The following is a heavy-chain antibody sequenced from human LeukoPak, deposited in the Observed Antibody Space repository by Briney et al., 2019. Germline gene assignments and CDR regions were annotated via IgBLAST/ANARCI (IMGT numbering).Heavy chain of an antibody. CDR1: GYTFTGYY. CDR3: ARGRDIGDFDWLLAGGAFDI. V-gene: IGHV1-2*02. Sequence: ASVKVSCKASGYTFTGYYMHWVRQAPGQGLEWMGWINPNSGGTNYAQKFQGRVTMTRNTSISTAYMELSSLRSEDTAVYYCARGRDIGDFDWLLAGGAFDIWGQGTMVTVSS. D-gene: IGHD3-9*01. CDR2: INPNSGGT. J-gene: IGHJ3*02.